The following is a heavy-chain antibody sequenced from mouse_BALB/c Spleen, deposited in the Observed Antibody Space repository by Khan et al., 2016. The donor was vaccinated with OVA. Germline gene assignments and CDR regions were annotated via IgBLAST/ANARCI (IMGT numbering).Heavy chain of an antibody. J-gene: IGHJ4*01. D-gene: IGHD2-3*01. V-gene: IGHV2-6*02. CDR3: ARWFDGYSSLYAMDY. Sequence: VQLQESGPGLVAPSQSLSITCTVSGFSLTSYGVHWVRQPPGKGLEWLVVIWSDGSTNYNSVLKSRLSISTDNSKSQAFLIMNSLQTDDTAIYFCARWFDGYSSLYAMDYWGQGTSVTVSS. CDR2: IWSDGST. CDR1: GFSLTSYG.